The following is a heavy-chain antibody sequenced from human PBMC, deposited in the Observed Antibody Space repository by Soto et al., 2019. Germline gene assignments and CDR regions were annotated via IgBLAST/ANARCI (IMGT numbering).Heavy chain of an antibody. CDR1: GYTFTSYA. V-gene: IGHV1-3*01. J-gene: IGHJ4*02. CDR3: ARTRTDFSGSYLGGFDY. D-gene: IGHD1-26*01. Sequence: ASVKVSCQASGYTFTSYAIHWVRQAPGQRLEWMGWISGYNGYTKYAQKFQGRVTMTRDTSTSTVYMELSSLRSEDTAVYYCARTRTDFSGSYLGGFDYWGQGTLVTVSS. CDR2: ISGYNGYT.